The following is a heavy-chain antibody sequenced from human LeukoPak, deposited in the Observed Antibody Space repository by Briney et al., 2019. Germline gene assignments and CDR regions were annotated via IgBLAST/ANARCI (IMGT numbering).Heavy chain of an antibody. V-gene: IGHV4-59*01. Sequence: SETLSLTCTVSGGSISSYYWSWVRQPPGKGLEWVGYIYYSGSTNYNPSLKSRVTISVDTSKNQFSLKLSSVTAADTAVYYCAGITMVRGVMYFGYWGQEPWSPSPQ. CDR3: AGITMVRGVMYFGY. CDR1: GGSISSYY. D-gene: IGHD3-10*01. J-gene: IGHJ4*01. CDR2: IYYSGST.